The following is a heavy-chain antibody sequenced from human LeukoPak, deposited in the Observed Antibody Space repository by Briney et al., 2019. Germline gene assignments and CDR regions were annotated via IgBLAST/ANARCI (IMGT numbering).Heavy chain of an antibody. J-gene: IGHJ4*02. V-gene: IGHV1-18*01. CDR1: GYTFTSYG. Sequence: ASVKVSCKASGYTFTSYGISWVRQAPGRGREWMAWISAHNGNTNYTQNLRDRVTLTTYTSTSTVYMEMRSLRSDDTAVYYCASSKTSCSSTSCYDPFDYWGQGTLVTVSS. CDR3: ASSKTSCSSTSCYDPFDY. D-gene: IGHD2-2*01. CDR2: ISAHNGNT.